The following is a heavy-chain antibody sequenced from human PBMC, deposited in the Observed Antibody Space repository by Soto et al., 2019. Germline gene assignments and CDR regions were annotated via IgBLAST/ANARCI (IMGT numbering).Heavy chain of an antibody. D-gene: IGHD4-17*01. CDR3: ARGDEMTAVTIFEY. Sequence: QVQLEQSGPEVKRPGTSVKVSCKASGGAFGRYSVSWVRQAPGQGLEWIGGVIPVFNTSNYSLKFQGRVAIFAHLSTNTVFMELRSLRSEDTALYYCARGDEMTAVTIFEYWGQGTLVTVSS. J-gene: IGHJ4*02. CDR1: GGAFGRYS. V-gene: IGHV1-69*01. CDR2: VIPVFNTS.